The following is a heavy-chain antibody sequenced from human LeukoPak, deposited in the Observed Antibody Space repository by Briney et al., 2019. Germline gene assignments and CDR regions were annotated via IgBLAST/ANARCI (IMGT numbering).Heavy chain of an antibody. CDR1: RFTFSSYS. V-gene: IGHV3-21*04. CDR2: ISSSGSYI. CDR3: AKDLADYYDSSGYSPFDY. J-gene: IGHJ4*02. Sequence: GGSLRLSCAASRFTFSSYSMNWVRQAPGKGLEWVSSISSSGSYIYHADSVKGRFTISRDNAKNSLYLQMNSLRAEDTAVYYCAKDLADYYDSSGYSPFDYWGQGTLVTVSS. D-gene: IGHD3-22*01.